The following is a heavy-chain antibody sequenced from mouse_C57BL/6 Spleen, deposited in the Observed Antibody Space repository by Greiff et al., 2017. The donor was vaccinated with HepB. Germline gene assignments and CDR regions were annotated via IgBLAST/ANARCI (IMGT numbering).Heavy chain of an antibody. J-gene: IGHJ3*01. Sequence: VKLMESGPGLVQPSQSLSITCTVSGFSLTSYGVHWVRQSPGKGLEWLGVIWRGGSTDYNAAFMSRLSITKDNSKSQVFFKMNSLQADDTAIYYCAKTQTAQATFAYWGQGTLVTVSA. CDR2: IWRGGST. CDR3: AKTQTAQATFAY. CDR1: GFSLTSYG. V-gene: IGHV2-5*01. D-gene: IGHD3-2*02.